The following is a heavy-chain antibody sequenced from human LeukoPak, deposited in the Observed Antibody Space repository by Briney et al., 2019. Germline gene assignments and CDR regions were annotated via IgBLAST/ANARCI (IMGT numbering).Heavy chain of an antibody. CDR2: ISYDESNK. J-gene: IGHJ4*02. Sequence: GGSLRLSCAASGFTFSSYSMNWVRQAPGKGLEWVAVISYDESNKYYADSVKGRFTISRDNSKNTLHLQMYSLRAEDTALYYCAKALSYGAKSMFDDSGQGTLVTVSS. CDR1: GFTFSSYS. V-gene: IGHV3-30*18. CDR3: AKALSYGAKSMFDD. D-gene: IGHD4-23*01.